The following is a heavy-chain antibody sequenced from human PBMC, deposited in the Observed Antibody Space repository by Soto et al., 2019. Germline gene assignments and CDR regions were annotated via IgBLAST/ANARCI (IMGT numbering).Heavy chain of an antibody. CDR1: GMTVSGKKY. Sequence: LRLSCAVVGMTVSGKKYVAWVRQAPGKGLEWVSGVYDADGKYYADSVKGRFTTSRDNSKTIVYLEMNDLGPEDTAIYYCATWLQREHAYDVWGQGTTVTVSS. J-gene: IGHJ3*01. V-gene: IGHV3-53*01. CDR3: ATWLQREHAYDV. D-gene: IGHD1-1*01. CDR2: VYDADGK.